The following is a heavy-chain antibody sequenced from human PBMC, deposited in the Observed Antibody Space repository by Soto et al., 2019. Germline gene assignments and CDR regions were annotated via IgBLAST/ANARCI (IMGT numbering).Heavy chain of an antibody. J-gene: IGHJ4*02. D-gene: IGHD3-22*01. Sequence: QVQLVQSGAEVKKPGSSVKVSCKASGGTFSSYAISWVRQAPGQGLEWMGGIIPIFGTANYAQKFQGRVTITADESTSTAYMELSSLRSGDTAVYYCARSPGGYYDSSGYFAYWGQGTLVTVSS. CDR1: GGTFSSYA. CDR3: ARSPGGYYDSSGYFAY. CDR2: IIPIFGTA. V-gene: IGHV1-69*01.